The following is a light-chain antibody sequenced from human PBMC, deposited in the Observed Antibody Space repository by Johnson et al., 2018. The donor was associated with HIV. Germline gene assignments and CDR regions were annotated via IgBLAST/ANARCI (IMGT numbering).Light chain of an antibody. CDR3: GTWDSSLSAGKV. Sequence: QPVLTQPPSVSAAPGQKVTISCSGSSSNIGNNYVSWYQQLPGTAPKLLIYDNNKRPSGIPDRFSGSKSGTSATLGITGLQTGDEADYYCGTWDSSLSAGKVCGTGTKVTAL. CDR2: DNN. CDR1: SSNIGNNY. V-gene: IGLV1-51*01. J-gene: IGLJ1*01.